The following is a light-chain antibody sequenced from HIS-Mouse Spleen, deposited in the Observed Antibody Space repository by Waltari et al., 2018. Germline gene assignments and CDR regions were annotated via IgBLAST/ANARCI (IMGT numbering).Light chain of an antibody. J-gene: IGLJ2*01. CDR3: SSYTSSSTLVV. CDR2: DVS. V-gene: IGLV2-14*03. CDR1: SSDVGGYNY. Sequence: QSALTQPASVSGSPGQSITISCTGTSSDVGGYNYVSWYQQHPGKAPKRMIYDVSNRPAGGSNRVSGSKSGNTASLTISGLQAEDEADYYCSSYTSSSTLVVFGGGTKLTVL.